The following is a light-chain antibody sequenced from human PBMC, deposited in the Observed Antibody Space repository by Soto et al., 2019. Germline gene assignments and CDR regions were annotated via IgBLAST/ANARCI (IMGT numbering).Light chain of an antibody. CDR2: DAS. Sequence: EIVLTQSPGTLSLSPGERATLSCGASQSVTSSSLAWYQQKPGQAPRLLIYDASSRATGIPHRFSGSGSGTDFTLTISRLEPEDFAVYYCQQYGSSPRTFGQGTKLEIK. CDR3: QQYGSSPRT. CDR1: QSVTSSS. J-gene: IGKJ2*01. V-gene: IGKV3-20*01.